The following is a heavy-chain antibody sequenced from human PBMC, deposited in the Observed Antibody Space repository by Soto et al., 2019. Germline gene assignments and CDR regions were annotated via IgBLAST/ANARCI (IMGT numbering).Heavy chain of an antibody. J-gene: IGHJ5*02. CDR2: ISGSGLTI. CDR1: GFIFSDYE. D-gene: IGHD5-12*01. Sequence: GGSLRLSCAASGFIFSDYEINWVRQAPGKGLEWVSYISGSGLTIYYADSVKGRFTISRDNAKNSLYLQMNSLGVDDTAVYYCARGPYRNTYNWFDSWGQGTLVTVSS. V-gene: IGHV3-48*03. CDR3: ARGPYRNTYNWFDS.